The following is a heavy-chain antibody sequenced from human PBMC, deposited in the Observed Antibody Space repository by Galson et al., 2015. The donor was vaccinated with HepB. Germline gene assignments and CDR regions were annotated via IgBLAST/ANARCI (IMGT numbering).Heavy chain of an antibody. CDR2: INQDGSEK. J-gene: IGHJ5*02. D-gene: IGHD3-3*01. CDR1: QLVLGDYW. Sequence: SLRLSCADSQLVLGDYWMSWVRQAPGKGLEWVACINQDGSEKNYVDSVKGRFTISRDNARNSPFLQMNTLRVEDTAVYYCARDARHRPILFDPWGQGTLVTVSS. V-gene: IGHV3-7*03. CDR3: ARDARHRPILFDP.